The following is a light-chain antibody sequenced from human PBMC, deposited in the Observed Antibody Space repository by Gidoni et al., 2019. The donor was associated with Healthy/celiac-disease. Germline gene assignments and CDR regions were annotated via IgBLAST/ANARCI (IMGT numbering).Light chain of an antibody. Sequence: QSALTQPASVSGSPGQSLTISCTGTSSDVGGYNYVSWYQQHPGKAHKLMIYDVSNRPSGVSNRFSGSKAGNTASLTISGLQAEDEADYCCRSYTSSSTLGVFGGGTKLTVL. V-gene: IGLV2-14*03. J-gene: IGLJ3*02. CDR3: RSYTSSSTLGV. CDR2: DVS. CDR1: SSDVGGYNY.